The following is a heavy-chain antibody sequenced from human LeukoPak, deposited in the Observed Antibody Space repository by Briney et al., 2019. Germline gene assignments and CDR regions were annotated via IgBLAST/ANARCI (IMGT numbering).Heavy chain of an antibody. D-gene: IGHD6-13*01. Sequence: ASVKVSCKASGYTFTGYYMHWVRQAPGQGLEWMGWINPNSGGTNYAQKFQGRVTMTRDTSISTAYMELSRLRSDDTAVYYCARETIIAAAGTETFDYWGQGTLVTVSS. CDR2: INPNSGGT. CDR3: ARETIIAAAGTETFDY. CDR1: GYTFTGYY. V-gene: IGHV1-2*02. J-gene: IGHJ4*02.